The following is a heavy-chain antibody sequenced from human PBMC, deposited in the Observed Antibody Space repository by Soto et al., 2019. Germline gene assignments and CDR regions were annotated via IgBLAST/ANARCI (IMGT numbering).Heavy chain of an antibody. CDR2: IRSRANNYAT. CDR1: GFIFSDSA. CDR3: ARGLRAPIGDYYSHGMDV. V-gene: IGHV3-73*02. Sequence: EVQLVESGGGLVQPGASLKLSCAASGFIFSDSAIHWVRQASGKGLEWVGRIRSRANNYATSSAASLKGRFKFFRDDSKNPAYLQMNTLETEDTAVYYCARGLRAPIGDYYSHGMDVWGQGTTVTVSS. D-gene: IGHD3-10*01. J-gene: IGHJ6*02.